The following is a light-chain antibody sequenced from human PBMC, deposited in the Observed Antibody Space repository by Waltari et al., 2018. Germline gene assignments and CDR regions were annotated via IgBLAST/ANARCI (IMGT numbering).Light chain of an antibody. CDR1: SSNIGAGPD. CDR3: HSFDTSLSDGVV. Sequence: QSMLTQPPSVSGAPGQRVTISCTGSSSNIGAGPDVHWYPVFPGTGPKLLIYGNNNRPSGVPDRFSGSKSGTSASLTITGLQAEDEADYYCHSFDTSLSDGVVFGGGTKVTVL. J-gene: IGLJ3*02. V-gene: IGLV1-40*01. CDR2: GNN.